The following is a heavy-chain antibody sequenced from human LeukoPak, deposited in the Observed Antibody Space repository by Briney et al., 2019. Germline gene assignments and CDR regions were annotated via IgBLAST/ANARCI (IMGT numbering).Heavy chain of an antibody. J-gene: IGHJ4*02. CDR1: GFTFDDYA. Sequence: GGSLRLSCAASGFTFDDYAMHWVRHAPVKGLEWVSGISRNSGSIGYADSVKGRFTISRDNAKNSLYLQMNSLRAEDTALYYCAKDGRYCSSTSCYRGYFDYWGQGTLVTVSS. CDR2: ISRNSGSI. CDR3: AKDGRYCSSTSCYRGYFDY. D-gene: IGHD2-2*01. V-gene: IGHV3-9*01.